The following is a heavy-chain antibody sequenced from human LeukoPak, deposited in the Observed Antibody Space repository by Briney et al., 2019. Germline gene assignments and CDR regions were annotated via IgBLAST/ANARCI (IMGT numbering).Heavy chain of an antibody. V-gene: IGHV3-30*18. CDR3: AKDLSYGSGSSILDW. Sequence: GGSLRLSCAASGFTFSSYGMHWVRQAPDKGLEWVAVISYDGSNKYYADSVKGRFTISRDNSKNTLYLQMNSLRAEDTAVYYCAKDLSYGSGSSILDWWGQGTLVTVSS. CDR1: GFTFSSYG. D-gene: IGHD3-10*01. CDR2: ISYDGSNK. J-gene: IGHJ4*02.